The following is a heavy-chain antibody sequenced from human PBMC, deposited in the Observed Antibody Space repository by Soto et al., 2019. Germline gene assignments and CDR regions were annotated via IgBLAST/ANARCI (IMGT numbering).Heavy chain of an antibody. V-gene: IGHV3-30-3*01. CDR3: ARAAVAGSDY. CDR1: GFTFSSYA. CDR2: ISYDGSNK. J-gene: IGHJ4*02. Sequence: PGGSLRLSCAASGFTFSSYAMHWVRQAPGKGLEWVAVISYDGSNKYYADSVKGRFTISRDNSKNTLYLQMNSLRAEDTAVYYCARAAVAGSDYWGQGTLVTASS. D-gene: IGHD6-19*01.